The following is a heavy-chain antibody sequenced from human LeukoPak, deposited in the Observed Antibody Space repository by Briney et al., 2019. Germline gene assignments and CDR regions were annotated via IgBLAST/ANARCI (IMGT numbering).Heavy chain of an antibody. Sequence: SETLSLTCAVYGGSFSGYYWSWIRQPPGKGLEWIGEINHSGSTNYNPSLKGRVTISVDTSKNQFSLKLSSVTAADTAVYYCARSLTLGGYYGSGSYYNTLHFDYWGQGTLVTVSS. J-gene: IGHJ4*02. CDR1: GGSFSGYY. D-gene: IGHD3-10*01. CDR3: ARSLTLGGYYGSGSYYNTLHFDY. CDR2: INHSGST. V-gene: IGHV4-34*01.